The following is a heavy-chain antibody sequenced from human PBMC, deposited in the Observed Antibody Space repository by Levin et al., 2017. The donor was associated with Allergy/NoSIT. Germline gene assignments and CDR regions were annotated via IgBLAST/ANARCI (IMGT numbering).Heavy chain of an antibody. D-gene: IGHD6-19*01. V-gene: IGHV1-69*13. CDR1: GGPFSSSA. CDR3: GRDVWSRAVDGTGCRALDV. CDR2: IIPLFDKT. Sequence: SVKVSCKVSGGPFSSSAITWVRQAPGQGLEWMGGIIPLFDKTTYAQRFQGRVTITADESTSTVYVELSSLRSEDTAGYYCGRDVWSRAVDGTGCRALDVWGQGTMVSVSS. J-gene: IGHJ3*01.